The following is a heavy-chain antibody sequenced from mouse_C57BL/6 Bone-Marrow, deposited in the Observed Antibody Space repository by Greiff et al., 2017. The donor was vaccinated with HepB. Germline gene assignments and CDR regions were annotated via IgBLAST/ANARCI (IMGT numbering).Heavy chain of an antibody. CDR3: DRVEEDGDNAFYYFDY. CDR2: IWWDDDK. D-gene: IGHD2-13*01. CDR1: GFSLSTFGMG. V-gene: IGHV8-8*01. Sequence: QVTLKESGPGILQPSQTLSLSCSFSGFSLSTFGMGVGWIRQPSGKGLEWLVHIWWDDDKYYNPALKSRLTISKETSKNKVFLKIANVYTADTATNYWDRVEEDGDNAFYYFDYWGQGTTLTVSS. J-gene: IGHJ2*01.